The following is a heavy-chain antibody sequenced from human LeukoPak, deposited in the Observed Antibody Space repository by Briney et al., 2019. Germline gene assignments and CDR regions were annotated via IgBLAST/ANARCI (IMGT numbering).Heavy chain of an antibody. J-gene: IGHJ4*02. Sequence: SVKVSCKASGGTFSSYAISWVRQAPGQGLEWMGGIIPIFGTANYAQKFQGRVTITADESTSTAYMELSSLRSEDTAVYYCARDKGIVVVAATSRSFEYYFDYWGQGTLVTVSS. CDR3: ARDKGIVVVAATSRSFEYYFDY. CDR1: GGTFSSYA. D-gene: IGHD2-15*01. CDR2: IIPIFGTA. V-gene: IGHV1-69*13.